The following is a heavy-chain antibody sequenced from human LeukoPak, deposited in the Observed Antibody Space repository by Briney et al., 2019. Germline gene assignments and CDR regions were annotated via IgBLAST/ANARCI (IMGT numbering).Heavy chain of an antibody. CDR2: ISGSGSTI. V-gene: IGHV3-48*03. D-gene: IGHD4-23*01. CDR3: ARWGGGNGDY. CDR1: GFAFSNYE. J-gene: IGHJ4*02. Sequence: GGSLRLSCAASGFAFSNYEMNWVRQAPGKGLEWVSYISGSGSTIYYADSVKGRFTISRDNVKNSLFLQMNSLRAEDTAVYYCARWGGGNGDYWGQGTLVTVSS.